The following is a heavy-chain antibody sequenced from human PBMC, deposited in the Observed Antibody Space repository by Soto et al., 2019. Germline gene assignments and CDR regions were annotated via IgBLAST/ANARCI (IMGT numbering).Heavy chain of an antibody. CDR1: GFTFSSYG. Sequence: QVQLVESGGGVVQPGRSLRLSCAASGFTFSSYGLHWVRQAPGKGLEWVAVIWYDGSNKYYADSVKGRFTISRDNSKNTRYLQMNSLRAEDTAVYYCARPPGSYYYYGMDVWGQGTTVTVSS. V-gene: IGHV3-33*01. J-gene: IGHJ6*02. CDR3: ARPPGSYYYYGMDV. CDR2: IWYDGSNK. D-gene: IGHD3-10*01.